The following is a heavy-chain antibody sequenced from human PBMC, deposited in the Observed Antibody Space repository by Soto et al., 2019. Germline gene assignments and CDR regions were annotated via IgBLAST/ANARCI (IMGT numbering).Heavy chain of an antibody. J-gene: IGHJ4*02. D-gene: IGHD4-17*01. CDR3: ARDPAGDYGH. Sequence: SETLSLTCNVSGGSVSDYYWSWIRQAPGKGLEWIGHIHERGVTNYNPSLKSRVTMSVDTSKNRFSLTLRSVHTADTAIYFCARDPAGDYGHWGRGTLVTVSS. V-gene: IGHV4-59*02. CDR2: IHERGVT. CDR1: GGSVSDYY.